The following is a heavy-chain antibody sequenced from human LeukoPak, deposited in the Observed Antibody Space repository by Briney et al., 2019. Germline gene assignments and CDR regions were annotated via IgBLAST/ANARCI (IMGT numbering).Heavy chain of an antibody. CDR2: ISSSTKNK. CDR1: GFTFSSYS. J-gene: IGHJ4*02. D-gene: IGHD3-10*01. V-gene: IGHV3-21*01. Sequence: GGSPRLSCAASGFTFSSYSMNWVRQAPGKGLEWVSSISSSTKNKYYADSVKGRFTISRDNAKNSLYLQMNSLRAADTAVYYCARGPMVRGPDYWGQGTLVTVSS. CDR3: ARGPMVRGPDY.